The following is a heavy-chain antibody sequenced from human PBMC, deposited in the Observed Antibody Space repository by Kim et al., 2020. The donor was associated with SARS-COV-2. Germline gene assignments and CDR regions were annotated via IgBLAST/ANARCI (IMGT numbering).Heavy chain of an antibody. V-gene: IGHV1-8*01. Sequence: ASVKVSCKSSGYTFTNYEINWVRQAAGQGLEWLGWMNPNSGKTGFSERLQGRITLTRNISISTAYMELTSLTSHDTAVYYCATNPIKNTVPWGQGPLVIVSS. J-gene: IGHJ5*02. CDR1: GYTFTNYE. CDR2: MNPNSGKT. CDR3: ATNPIKNTVP.